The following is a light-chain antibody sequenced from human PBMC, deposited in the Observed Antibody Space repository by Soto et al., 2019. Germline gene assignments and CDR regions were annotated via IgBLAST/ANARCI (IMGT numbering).Light chain of an antibody. V-gene: IGKV3-15*01. Sequence: EILMTQSPATLSVAPGERATLSCRASQNIGTNLAWYQQKPGKPPRLLFFGASTRATGVPARFSGSGSGTEFTLTINSLQSEDFAVYYCQQFDNWPTAWPFGQATKWIS. CDR1: QNIGTN. CDR3: QQFDNWPTAWP. J-gene: IGKJ1*01. CDR2: GAS.